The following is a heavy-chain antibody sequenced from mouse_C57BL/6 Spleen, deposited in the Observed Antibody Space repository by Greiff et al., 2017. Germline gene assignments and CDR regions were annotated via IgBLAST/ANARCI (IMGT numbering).Heavy chain of an antibody. CDR3: AAYYCCSSYYFDY. Sequence: VQLQQSGAELVKPGASVKLSCTASGFNIKDYYMHWVKQRTEQGLEWIGRIYPEDGETKYAPKFQGKATITADTSSTPAYLQLSSLTSEDTAVYYCAAYYCCSSYYFDYWGKGTTLTVPA. CDR2: IYPEDGET. CDR1: GFNIKDYY. J-gene: IGHJ2*01. D-gene: IGHD1-1*01. V-gene: IGHV14-2*01.